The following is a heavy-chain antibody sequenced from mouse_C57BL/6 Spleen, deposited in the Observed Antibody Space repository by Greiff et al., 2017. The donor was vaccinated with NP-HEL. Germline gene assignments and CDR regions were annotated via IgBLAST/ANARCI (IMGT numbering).Heavy chain of an antibody. CDR1: GYTFTSYW. D-gene: IGHD1-1*01. CDR2: IHPSDSDT. J-gene: IGHJ1*03. Sequence: QVQLQQPGAELVKPGASVKVSCKASGYTFTSYWMHWVKQRPGQGLEWIGRIHPSDSDTNYNQKFKGKATLTVDKSSSTAYMQLSSLTSEDSAVYYCATSITTVGGGYFDVWGTGTTVTVSS. V-gene: IGHV1-74*01. CDR3: ATSITTVGGGYFDV.